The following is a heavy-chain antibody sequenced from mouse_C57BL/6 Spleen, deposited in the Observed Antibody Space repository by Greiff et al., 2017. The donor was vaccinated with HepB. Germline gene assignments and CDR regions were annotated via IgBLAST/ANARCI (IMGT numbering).Heavy chain of an antibody. Sequence: QVQLKESGAELVRPGTSVKVYCKASGYAFTNYLIEWVKQRPGQGLEWIGVINPGSGGTNYNEKFKGKATLTADKSSSTAYMQLSSLTSEDSAVYFCARGDGSWFAYWGQGTLVTVSA. CDR1: GYAFTNYL. CDR2: INPGSGGT. V-gene: IGHV1-54*01. CDR3: ARGDGSWFAY. D-gene: IGHD2-3*01. J-gene: IGHJ3*01.